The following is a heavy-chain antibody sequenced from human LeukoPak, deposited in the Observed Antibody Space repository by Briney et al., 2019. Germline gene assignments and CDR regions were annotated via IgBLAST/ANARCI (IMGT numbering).Heavy chain of an antibody. D-gene: IGHD5-24*01. CDR1: GFTFSSYS. J-gene: IGHJ6*02. CDR3: ARDPGMATSSPYYYYGMDV. CDR2: ISSSSSYI. Sequence: PGGSLRLSCAASGFTFSSYSMTRVRQAPGKGLEWVSSISSSSSYIYYADSVKGRFTISRDNAKNSLYLQMNSLRAEDTAVYYCARDPGMATSSPYYYYGMDVWGQGTTVTVSS. V-gene: IGHV3-21*01.